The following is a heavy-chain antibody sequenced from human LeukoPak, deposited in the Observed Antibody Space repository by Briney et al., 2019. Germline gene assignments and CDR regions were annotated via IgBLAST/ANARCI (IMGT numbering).Heavy chain of an antibody. CDR1: GGSFSGYY. V-gene: IGHV4-59*01. CDR3: ARVIYSYGYALGY. D-gene: IGHD5-18*01. J-gene: IGHJ4*02. Sequence: PSETLSLTCAVYGGSFSGYYWSWIRQPPGKGLEWIGYIYYSGSTNYNPSLKSRVTISVDTSKNQFSLKLSSVTAADTAVYYCARVIYSYGYALGYWGQGTLVTVSS. CDR2: IYYSGST.